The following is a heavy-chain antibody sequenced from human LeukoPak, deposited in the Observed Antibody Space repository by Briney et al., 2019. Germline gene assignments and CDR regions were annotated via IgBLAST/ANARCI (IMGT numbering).Heavy chain of an antibody. J-gene: IGHJ4*02. CDR1: GFTFSSYS. CDR2: ISSSSSTI. D-gene: IGHD3-9*01. V-gene: IGHV3-48*04. CDR3: ARDYYDSLTGYYSSFDY. Sequence: GGSLRLSCAASGFTFSSYSMNWVRQAPGKGLEWVSYISSSSSTIYYADSVKGRFTISRDNAKNSLYLQMNSLRGEDTAVYYCARDYYDSLTGYYSSFDYWGQGTLVTVSS.